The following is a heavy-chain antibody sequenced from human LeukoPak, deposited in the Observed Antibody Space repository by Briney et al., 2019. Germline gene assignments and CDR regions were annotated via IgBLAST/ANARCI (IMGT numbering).Heavy chain of an antibody. V-gene: IGHV3-30*02. CDR1: GFIFSSYG. J-gene: IGHJ3*02. D-gene: IGHD3-3*01. CDR3: ARGSRFGVVGRDAFDI. CDR2: IRYDGINK. Sequence: GGSLRLSCAASGFIFSSYGMHWVRQAPGKGLEWVTFIRYDGINKYYADSVKGRFTISRDNSKNTLYLQVNSLRAEDTAVYYCARGSRFGVVGRDAFDIWGQGTVVTVSS.